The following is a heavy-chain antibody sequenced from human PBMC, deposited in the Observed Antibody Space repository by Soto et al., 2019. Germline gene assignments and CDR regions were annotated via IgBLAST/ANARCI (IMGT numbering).Heavy chain of an antibody. J-gene: IGHJ5*02. V-gene: IGHV1-18*01. CDR2: ISAYNGNT. Sequence: QVQLVQSGAEVKKPGASVKVSCKASGYTFTSYGISWVRQAPGQGLEWMGWISAYNGNTNYAQKLQGRVTMTTDTSTSTAYMELRRLSADDTAVYYCARAVPSRTRGEGWFDPWGQGTLVTVSS. CDR1: GYTFTSYG. D-gene: IGHD2-2*01. CDR3: ARAVPSRTRGEGWFDP.